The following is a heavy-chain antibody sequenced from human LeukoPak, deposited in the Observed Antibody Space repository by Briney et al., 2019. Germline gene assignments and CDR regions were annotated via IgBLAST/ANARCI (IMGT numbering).Heavy chain of an antibody. V-gene: IGHV3-11*01. CDR1: GFTFSDYY. CDR2: ISSSGSTI. J-gene: IGHJ4*02. CDR3: ARDRSTFIPHAHFDY. Sequence: GGSLRLSCAASGFTFSDYYMSWIRQAPGRGLEWVSYISSSGSTIYYADSVKGRFTISRDNAKNSLYLQMNSLRAEDTAVYYCARDRSTFIPHAHFDYWGQGTLVTVSS. D-gene: IGHD2-21*01.